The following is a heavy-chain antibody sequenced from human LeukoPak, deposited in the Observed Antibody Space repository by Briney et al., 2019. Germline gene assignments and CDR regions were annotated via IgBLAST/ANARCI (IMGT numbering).Heavy chain of an antibody. CDR2: IYYSGST. Sequence: SETLSLTCTVSGGSISSSSYYWGWIRQPPGKGLEWIGSIYYSGSTYYNPSLKSRVTISVDTSKNQFSLKLSSVTAADTAVYYCARVVQLERRGAFDIWGQGTMVTVSS. J-gene: IGHJ3*02. CDR3: ARVVQLERRGAFDI. D-gene: IGHD1-1*01. V-gene: IGHV4-39*07. CDR1: GGSISSSSYY.